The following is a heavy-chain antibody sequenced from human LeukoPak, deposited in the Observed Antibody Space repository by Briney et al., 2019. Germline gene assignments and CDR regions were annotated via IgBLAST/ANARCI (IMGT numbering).Heavy chain of an antibody. J-gene: IGHJ1*01. CDR3: ARDLVVVVAATPEAVQH. CDR1: GYTFTGYY. Sequence: ASVKVSCKASGYTFTGYYMHWLRQAPGHGLEGMGWINPNSGGTNYAQKFQGRVTMTRDTSISTAYMELSRLRSDDTAVYYCARDLVVVVAATPEAVQHWGQGTLVTVSS. D-gene: IGHD2-15*01. V-gene: IGHV1-2*02. CDR2: INPNSGGT.